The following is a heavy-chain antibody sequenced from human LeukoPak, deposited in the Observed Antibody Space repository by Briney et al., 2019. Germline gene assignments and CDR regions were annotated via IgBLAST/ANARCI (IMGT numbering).Heavy chain of an antibody. CDR2: IRSKANSYAT. CDR1: GFTFSGTA. J-gene: IGHJ4*02. CDR3: TRDYGGNSPFDY. D-gene: IGHD4-23*01. Sequence: GGSLKLSCAASGFTFSGTAMHWVRQASGKGLEWVGRIRSKANSYATAYAASVKGRFTISRDDSKNTAYLRMNSLKTEDTAVYYCTRDYGGNSPFDYWGQGTLVTVSS. V-gene: IGHV3-73*01.